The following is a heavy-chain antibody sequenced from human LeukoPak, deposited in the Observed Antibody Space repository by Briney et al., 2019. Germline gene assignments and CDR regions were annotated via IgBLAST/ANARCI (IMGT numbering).Heavy chain of an antibody. J-gene: IGHJ5*01. CDR2: INSDGSST. V-gene: IGHV3-74*01. CDR1: GFTFSSYW. Sequence: PGGSLRLSCAASGFTFSSYWMHWVRQAPGKGLVWVSRINSDGSSTTYADSVRGRFTISRDNAKNTLYLQMNSLRADDMAVYYCARVIRWFDSWGQGTLVTVSS. CDR3: ARVIRWFDS.